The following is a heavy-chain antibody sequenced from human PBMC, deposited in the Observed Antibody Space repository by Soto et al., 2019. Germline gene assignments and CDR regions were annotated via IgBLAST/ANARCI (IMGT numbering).Heavy chain of an antibody. V-gene: IGHV4-30-4*01. D-gene: IGHD6-6*01. Sequence: QVQLQESGPGLVKPSQTLSLTCTVSGGSISSGDYYWSWIRQPPGKGLEWIGYIYHSGNTYYNPSLKSRVTISVDTSKNQFSLKLCSVTAADTAVYYCARERPDGARLDPWGQGTLVTVSS. CDR3: ARERPDGARLDP. CDR1: GGSISSGDYY. CDR2: IYHSGNT. J-gene: IGHJ5*02.